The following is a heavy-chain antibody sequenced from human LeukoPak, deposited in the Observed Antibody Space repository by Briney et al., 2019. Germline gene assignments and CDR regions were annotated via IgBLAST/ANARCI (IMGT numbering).Heavy chain of an antibody. CDR3: ARVDTDNYYYYYGMDV. J-gene: IGHJ6*02. D-gene: IGHD5-18*01. Sequence: ASVKVSCKASGGTFSSYAISWVRQAPGQGPEWMGRIIPILGIANYAQKFQGRVTITADKSTSTAYMELSSLRSEDTAVYYCARVDTDNYYYYYGMDVWGQGTTVTVSS. CDR1: GGTFSSYA. V-gene: IGHV1-69*04. CDR2: IIPILGIA.